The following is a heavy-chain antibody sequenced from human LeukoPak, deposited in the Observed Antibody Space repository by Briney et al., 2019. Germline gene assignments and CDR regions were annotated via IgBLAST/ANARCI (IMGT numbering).Heavy chain of an antibody. CDR2: IYHSGTT. V-gene: IGHV4-59*01. D-gene: IGHD1-26*01. J-gene: IGHJ4*02. CDR1: GGSLIPYY. Sequence: SETLSLTCTVSGGSLIPYYWSWIRQPPGKGLEWIGYIYHSGTTNYSPPLKGRATLSVDTSKNQISLRLTSVTAADTAVYYGARVDSGTYYMPFDYWGQGSLVTVSS. CDR3: ARVDSGTYYMPFDY.